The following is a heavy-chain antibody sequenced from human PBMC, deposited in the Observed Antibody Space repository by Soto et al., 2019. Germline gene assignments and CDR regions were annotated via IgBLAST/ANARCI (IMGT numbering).Heavy chain of an antibody. V-gene: IGHV3-23*01. CDR1: GFTFSSYA. CDR2: ISGSGGST. Sequence: EVQLWESGGGLVQPGGSLRLSCAASGFTFSSYAMSWVRQAPGKGLEWVSAISGSGGSTYYADSVKGRFTISRDNSKNPLYLQMNSLRAEDTAVYYCAKGGEQWLVLDYWGQGTLVTVSS. J-gene: IGHJ4*02. CDR3: AKGGEQWLVLDY. D-gene: IGHD6-19*01.